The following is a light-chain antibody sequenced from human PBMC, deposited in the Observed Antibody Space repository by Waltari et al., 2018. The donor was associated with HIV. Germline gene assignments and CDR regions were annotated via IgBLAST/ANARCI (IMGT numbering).Light chain of an antibody. CDR3: QQANSFPLT. CDR2: GAS. CDR1: QGISNW. V-gene: IGKV1-12*01. J-gene: IGKJ4*01. Sequence: DIQMTQSPSSVSASVGDRVNITCRASQGISNWLGWYQQRPGKAPKLLIFGASSLQSGVPARFSGSGSWTHFTLSILSLQPEDYATYFCQQANSFPLTFGGGTRVEIK.